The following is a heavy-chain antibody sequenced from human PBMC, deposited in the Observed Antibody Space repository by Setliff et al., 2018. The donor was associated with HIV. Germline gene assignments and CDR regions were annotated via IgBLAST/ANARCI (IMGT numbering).Heavy chain of an antibody. V-gene: IGHV4-39*07. D-gene: IGHD2-8*01. CDR1: GDSISRSRYY. CDR3: ARDAPTVYANGWFDP. Sequence: SETLSLTCVVSGDSISRSRYYWGWIRQPPGKGLEWIGSIYHSGSTYYNPSLWSRVTISVDTSKNQFSLKLSSVTAADTAVYYCARDAPTVYANGWFDPWGQGTLVTVSS. CDR2: IYHSGST. J-gene: IGHJ5*02.